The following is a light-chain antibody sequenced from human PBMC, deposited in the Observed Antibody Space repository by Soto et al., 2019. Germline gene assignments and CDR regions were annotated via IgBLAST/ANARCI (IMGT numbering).Light chain of an antibody. Sequence: DIQMTQSPSSLSASVGDRVTVTCRASQSISSFLSWYQHKPEKAPKLLIYAASSLQSGVPSRFSGSGSGTDFTLTISSLQPEDFATYYCLQSYSTPLTFGGGTKVEIK. V-gene: IGKV1-39*01. CDR2: AAS. J-gene: IGKJ4*01. CDR3: LQSYSTPLT. CDR1: QSISSF.